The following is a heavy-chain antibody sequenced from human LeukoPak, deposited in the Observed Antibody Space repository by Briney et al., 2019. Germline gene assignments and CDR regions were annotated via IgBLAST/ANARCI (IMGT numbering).Heavy chain of an antibody. CDR1: GGSISSYY. CDR3: ARVPPRSSGWYFFDY. D-gene: IGHD6-19*01. V-gene: IGHV4-59*01. CDR2: IYYSGST. J-gene: IGHJ4*02. Sequence: SETLSLTCTVSGGSISSYYWSCIRQPPGKGLEWIGHIYYSGSTNYNPSLKSRVTISVDTSKNQFSLKLNSVTAADTAVYYCARVPPRSSGWYFFDYWGQGTLVTVSS.